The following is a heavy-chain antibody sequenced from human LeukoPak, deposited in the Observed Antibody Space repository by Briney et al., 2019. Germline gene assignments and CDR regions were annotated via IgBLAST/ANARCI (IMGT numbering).Heavy chain of an antibody. J-gene: IGHJ4*02. V-gene: IGHV3-73*01. CDR3: SRQTVSCHDF. Sequence: GGSLRLSCAASGFSLSDSHMHWVRQAPGKGLEWVGHIRSRRDNYATAYGVSVQGRFTISRDDSNNLAYLQMNSLTADDTAVYYCSRQTVSCHDFWGQGTLVTVSS. CDR2: IRSRRDNYAT. D-gene: IGHD2-2*01. CDR1: GFSLSDSH.